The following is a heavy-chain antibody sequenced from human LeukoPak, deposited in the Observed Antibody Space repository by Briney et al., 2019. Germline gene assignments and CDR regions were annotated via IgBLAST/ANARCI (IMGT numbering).Heavy chain of an antibody. CDR1: GFTFSSYA. Sequence: PGGSLRLSCAASGFTFSSYAMSWVRQAPGKGLEWVSAISGSGGSTYYADSVKGRFTISRDNSKNTLYLQMNSLRAEDTAVYYCAKDRVFTYYDSSGYYYFDYWGQGTLVTVSS. J-gene: IGHJ4*02. CDR2: ISGSGGST. V-gene: IGHV3-23*01. D-gene: IGHD3-22*01. CDR3: AKDRVFTYYDSSGYYYFDY.